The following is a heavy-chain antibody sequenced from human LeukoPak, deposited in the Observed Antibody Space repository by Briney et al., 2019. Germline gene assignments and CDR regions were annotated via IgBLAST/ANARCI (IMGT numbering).Heavy chain of an antibody. CDR1: GGSISSGGYY. J-gene: IGHJ4*02. V-gene: IGHV4-30-2*01. D-gene: IGHD1-1*01. Sequence: SQTLSLTCTVSGGSISSGGYYWSWIRQPPGKGLEWIGYIYHSGSTYYNPSLKSRVTISVDRSKNQFSLKLSSVTAADTAVYYCARYNQRSVYYFDYWGQGTLVTVSS. CDR3: ARYNQRSVYYFDY. CDR2: IYHSGST.